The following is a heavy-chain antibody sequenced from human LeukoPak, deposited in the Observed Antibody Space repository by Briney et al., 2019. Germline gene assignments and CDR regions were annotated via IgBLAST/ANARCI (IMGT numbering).Heavy chain of an antibody. CDR2: INHSGST. CDR3: AGVAYSNRLYPRSV. D-gene: IGHD6-13*01. J-gene: IGHJ6*04. CDR1: GGSFSGYY. Sequence: SETLSLTCAVYGGSFSGYYWSWIRQPPGKGLEWIGEINHSGSTNYNPSLKSRVTISVDTSKNQFSLKLSSVTAADTAGYYCAGVAYSNRLYPRSVWGKGTTVTVSS. V-gene: IGHV4-34*01.